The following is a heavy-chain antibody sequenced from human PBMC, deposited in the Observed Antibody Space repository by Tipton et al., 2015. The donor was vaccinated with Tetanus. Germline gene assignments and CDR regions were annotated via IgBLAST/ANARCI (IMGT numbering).Heavy chain of an antibody. Sequence: SLRLSCAASGFTFSLFAMSWVRQAPGKGLEWVSAISGSGGSTYYADSVKGRFTISRDNSKNTLYLQMNSLRAEDTAVYYCAKAPSLGDAFDIWGQGTMVTVSS. CDR1: GFTFSLFA. V-gene: IGHV3-23*01. J-gene: IGHJ3*02. D-gene: IGHD3-16*02. CDR3: AKAPSLGDAFDI. CDR2: ISGSGGST.